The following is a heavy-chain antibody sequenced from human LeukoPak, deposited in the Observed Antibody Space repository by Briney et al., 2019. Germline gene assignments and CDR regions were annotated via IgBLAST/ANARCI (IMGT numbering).Heavy chain of an antibody. V-gene: IGHV1-2*02. CDR1: GYTFTGYW. Sequence: ASVKVSCKASGYTFTGYWMHWVRQAPGQGLDWMGWINPNTGNTNCAERFQGRVTVTRDTSINTAYMELNSLRSDDTAVYYCARSSGYYFSYDYWGQGTLVTVSS. D-gene: IGHD3-22*01. J-gene: IGHJ4*02. CDR3: ARSSGYYFSYDY. CDR2: INPNTGNT.